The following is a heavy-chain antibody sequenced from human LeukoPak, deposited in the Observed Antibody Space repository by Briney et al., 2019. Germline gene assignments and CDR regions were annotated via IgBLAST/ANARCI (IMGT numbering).Heavy chain of an antibody. Sequence: ASVKVSCKASGYAFTSYYMHWARQAPGQGLEWMGIINPSGGSTSYAQKFQGRVTMTRDTSTSTVYMELSSLRSEDTAVYYCARDSGPDYYGYYYYGMDVWGQGTTVTVSS. CDR3: ARDSGPDYYGYYYYGMDV. CDR1: GYAFTSYY. D-gene: IGHD3-22*01. J-gene: IGHJ6*02. CDR2: INPSGGST. V-gene: IGHV1-46*01.